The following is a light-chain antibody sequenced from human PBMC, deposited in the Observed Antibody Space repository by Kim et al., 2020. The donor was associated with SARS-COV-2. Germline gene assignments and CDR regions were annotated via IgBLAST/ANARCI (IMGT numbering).Light chain of an antibody. Sequence: ASEGDRVNIMCRASPAIRNDLGWYQQKPGRAPKRLIHSASSLQSGVPSRFSGSGSGTHFTLPISSLQPEDFATYYCLQDYTYPWTFGQGTKVDIK. CDR1: PAIRND. J-gene: IGKJ1*01. CDR2: SAS. CDR3: LQDYTYPWT. V-gene: IGKV1-6*01.